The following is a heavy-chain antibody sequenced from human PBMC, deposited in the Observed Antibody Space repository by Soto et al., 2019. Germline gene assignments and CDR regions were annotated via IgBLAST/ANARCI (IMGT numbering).Heavy chain of an antibody. V-gene: IGHV1-2*02. Sequence: QVQLVQSGAEVKKPGASVKVSCKTSGYTFNEYYIHWMRQVPGQGPEWMGWINPNSGGTKFAKKFQGGITMTSDTSISTAYMELSRPRSDDTAVYYCARRLGGGGDYFYGMDVWGQGTAVTVSS. D-gene: IGHD3-10*01. CDR1: GYTFNEYY. CDR3: ARRLGGGGDYFYGMDV. CDR2: INPNSGGT. J-gene: IGHJ6*02.